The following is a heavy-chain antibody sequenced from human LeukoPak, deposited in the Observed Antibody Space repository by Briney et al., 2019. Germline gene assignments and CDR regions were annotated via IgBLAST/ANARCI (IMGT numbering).Heavy chain of an antibody. CDR1: GGSFSGHY. V-gene: IGHV4-34*01. Sequence: PSETLSLTCAVYGGSFSGHYWSWIRQPPGKGLEWIGEIDDGGSTNHTPYLKSRLTILLDTSKNQFSLKVSSVPAAETDVYYCARGKRTVTTFRVFDYAMDVWGQGTTVTVSS. J-gene: IGHJ6*02. CDR2: IDDGGST. CDR3: ARGKRTVTTFRVFDYAMDV. D-gene: IGHD4-11*01.